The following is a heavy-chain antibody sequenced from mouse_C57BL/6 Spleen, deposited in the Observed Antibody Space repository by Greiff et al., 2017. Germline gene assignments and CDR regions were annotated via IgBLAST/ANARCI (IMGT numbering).Heavy chain of an antibody. CDR2: ISNGGGST. Sequence: VQLKESGGGLVQPGGSLKLSCAASGFTFSDYYMYWVRQTPEKRLEWVAYISNGGGSTYYPDTVKGRFTISRDNAKNTLYLQMSRLKSEDTAMYYCARRGYYAMDYWGQGTSVTVSS. J-gene: IGHJ4*01. V-gene: IGHV5-12*01. CDR1: GFTFSDYY. CDR3: ARRGYYAMDY.